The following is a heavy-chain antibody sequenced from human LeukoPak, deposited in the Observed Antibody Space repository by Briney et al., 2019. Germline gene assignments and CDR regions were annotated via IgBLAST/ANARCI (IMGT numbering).Heavy chain of an antibody. CDR3: ARSPPPYYYDSSGPIDY. Sequence: ASVKVSCKAYGYTFISYSITWVRQAPGQGLEWMGWISAYTGNTLYAQKFQGRVTMTTDTSTSTAYMELKSLRSDDTALYYCARSPPPYYYDSSGPIDYWGQGTLVTVSS. CDR2: ISAYTGNT. J-gene: IGHJ4*02. D-gene: IGHD3-22*01. CDR1: GYTFISYS. V-gene: IGHV1-18*01.